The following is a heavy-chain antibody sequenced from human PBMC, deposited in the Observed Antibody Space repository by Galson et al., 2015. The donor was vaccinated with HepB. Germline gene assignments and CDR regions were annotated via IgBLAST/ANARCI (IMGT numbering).Heavy chain of an antibody. D-gene: IGHD5-12*01. CDR1: GFTFSNYA. Sequence: SLRLSCAASGFTFSNYAMSWVRQAPGKGLEWVSAISGSGGSTYYADSVKGRFTISRDNSKNTLYLQMNSLRAEDTAVYYCAKDSGDSGYDLGLVAFDIWGQGTMVTVSS. CDR2: ISGSGGST. J-gene: IGHJ3*02. V-gene: IGHV3-23*01. CDR3: AKDSGDSGYDLGLVAFDI.